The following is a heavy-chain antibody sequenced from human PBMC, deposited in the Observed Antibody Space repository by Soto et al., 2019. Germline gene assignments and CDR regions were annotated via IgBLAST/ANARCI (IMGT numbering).Heavy chain of an antibody. CDR1: GGTFSSYA. Sequence: QVQLVQSGAEVKKPGSSVKVSCKASGGTFSSYAISWVRQPPGQGLEWMGGIIPIFGTANYAQKFQGRVTITAEEYTSTAYMELSSLRSEDTAVYYCARDILGANIGGYWGQGTLVTVSS. CDR3: ARDILGANIGGY. V-gene: IGHV1-69*12. D-gene: IGHD1-26*01. CDR2: IIPIFGTA. J-gene: IGHJ4*02.